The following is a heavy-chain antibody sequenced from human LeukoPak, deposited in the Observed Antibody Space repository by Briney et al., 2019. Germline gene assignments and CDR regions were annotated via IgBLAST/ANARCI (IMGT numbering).Heavy chain of an antibody. CDR3: AKDRVTTVTTFFSRFDY. Sequence: GESLRLSCAASGFTFSNYAMHWVRQAPGKGLEWVSGITSRGDKTSYTDSLKGRFTISRDNSKNTLFLQISSLRADDTAVYYCAKDRVTTVTTFFSRFDYWGEGTLVTVSS. V-gene: IGHV3-23*01. D-gene: IGHD4-17*01. CDR1: GFTFSNYA. CDR2: ITSRGDKT. J-gene: IGHJ4*02.